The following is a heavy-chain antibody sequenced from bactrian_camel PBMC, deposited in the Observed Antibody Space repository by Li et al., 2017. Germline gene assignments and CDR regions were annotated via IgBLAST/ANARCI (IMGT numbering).Heavy chain of an antibody. J-gene: IGHJ4*01. D-gene: IGHD3*01. V-gene: IGHV3S60*01. CDR1: GFTADNCG. Sequence: HVQLVESGGGSVQAGGSLTLSCTAPGFTADNCGMDWYRQAAGGRREWVSSLRSDGRTDYTDSVKGRFSTSVDKGKDTVFLQMNNLRPDDSAMYYCAAMPGPPDMGWASANEYRYWGQGTQVTVS. CDR2: LRSDGRT. CDR3: AAMPGPPDMGWASANEYRY.